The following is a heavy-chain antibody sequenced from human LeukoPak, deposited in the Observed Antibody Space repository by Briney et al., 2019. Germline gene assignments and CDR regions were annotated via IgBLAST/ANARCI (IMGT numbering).Heavy chain of an antibody. CDR1: GFIFSSYE. CDR3: ARTVGATDSLDY. Sequence: PGGSLRLSCAASGFIFSSYEMNWVRQAPGKGLEWLSYINSIGSTIYYADSVKGRFTISRDNAKNSLYLQMNSLRAEDTAVYYCARTVGATDSLDYWGQGTLVTVSS. D-gene: IGHD1-26*01. J-gene: IGHJ4*02. V-gene: IGHV3-48*03. CDR2: INSIGSTI.